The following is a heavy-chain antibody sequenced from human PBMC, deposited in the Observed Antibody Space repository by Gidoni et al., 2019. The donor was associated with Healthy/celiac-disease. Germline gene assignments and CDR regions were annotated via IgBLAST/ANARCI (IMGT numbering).Heavy chain of an antibody. J-gene: IGHJ4*02. CDR1: GFPFISYA. D-gene: IGHD3-9*01. CDR2: ISGRGGST. CDR3: AKDPVSYDILTGNFDY. V-gene: IGHV3-23*01. Sequence: EVQLLASGGGLVQPGGSLRLSCAASGFPFISYALSWVRQAPGKGLGVVAAISGRGGSTYYADSVKGRFTISRDNSKNTLYLQMNSLRAEDTAVYYCAKDPVSYDILTGNFDYWGQGTLVTVSS.